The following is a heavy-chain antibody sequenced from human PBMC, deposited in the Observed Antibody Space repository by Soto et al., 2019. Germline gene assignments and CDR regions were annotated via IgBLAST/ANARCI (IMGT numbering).Heavy chain of an antibody. D-gene: IGHD3-10*01. J-gene: IGHJ5*02. CDR3: AKDAVAYNGEWDWFDL. V-gene: IGHV3-23*01. CDR1: GFTFKNFA. Sequence: EVQLLESGGGLVQPGGSLRLSCVASGFTFKNFAMTWVRQAPGKGMEWVSAIGGSGSSANYADSVKGRFTLSREDSKSLLFPQMRGLTADDTALYYCAKDAVAYNGEWDWFDLWGQGTLVTVSS. CDR2: IGGSGSSA.